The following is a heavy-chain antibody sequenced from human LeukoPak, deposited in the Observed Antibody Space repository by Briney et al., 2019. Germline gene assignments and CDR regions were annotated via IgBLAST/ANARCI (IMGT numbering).Heavy chain of an antibody. J-gene: IGHJ5*02. V-gene: IGHV1-2*02. Sequence: ASVKVSCKASGYAFTGYYIHWVRQAPGQGLEWMAWINPNSGATNYAQKFQGRVSMTRDTSISTAYMTLSRLTSDDTAVYFCARGRFGEWDNWFDPWGQGTLVTVSS. CDR2: INPNSGAT. CDR1: GYAFTGYY. D-gene: IGHD3-10*01. CDR3: ARGRFGEWDNWFDP.